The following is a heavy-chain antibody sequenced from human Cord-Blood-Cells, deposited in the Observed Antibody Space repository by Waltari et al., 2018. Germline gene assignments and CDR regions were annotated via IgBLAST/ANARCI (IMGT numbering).Heavy chain of an antibody. CDR1: GGSISSRGYS. CDR2: INYSGST. D-gene: IGHD3-3*01. Sequence: QLQLQESLPRPVTPSETLSLTCTVSGGSISSRGYSWAWIRQPPGKGLEWIGSINYSGSTYYNPPLKSRATISVGTSKNQFSRKLSFVTAADTAVDYCAIYDALTNYWGQGTLVTVSS. J-gene: IGHJ4*02. V-gene: IGHV4-39*01. CDR3: AIYDALTNY.